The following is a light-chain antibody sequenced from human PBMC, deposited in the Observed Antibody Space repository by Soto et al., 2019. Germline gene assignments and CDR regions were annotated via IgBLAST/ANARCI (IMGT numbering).Light chain of an antibody. CDR3: QSYDSSLSRV. J-gene: IGLJ2*01. CDR1: SSNIGAGYD. CDR2: GNS. V-gene: IGLV1-40*01. Sequence: QSVLTLPPSVSGAPGQRVTISCTGSSSNIGAGYDVHWYQQLPGTAPKLLIYGNSNRPSGVPDRFSGSKSGTSASLAITGLQAEDEADYYCQSYDSSLSRVFGGGTKLTVL.